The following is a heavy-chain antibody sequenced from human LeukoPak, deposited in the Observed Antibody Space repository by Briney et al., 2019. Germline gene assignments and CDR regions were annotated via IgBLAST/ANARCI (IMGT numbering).Heavy chain of an antibody. CDR3: ATSIAAAGPYYYYMDV. D-gene: IGHD6-13*01. J-gene: IGHJ6*03. V-gene: IGHV1-24*01. CDR1: GYTLTELS. Sequence: GASVKVSCKVSGYTLTELSMHWVRQAPGKGLEWRGGFDPEDGETIYAQKFQGRVTMTEDTSTDTAYMELSSLRSEDTAVYYCATSIAAAGPYYYYMDVWGKGTTVTVSS. CDR2: FDPEDGET.